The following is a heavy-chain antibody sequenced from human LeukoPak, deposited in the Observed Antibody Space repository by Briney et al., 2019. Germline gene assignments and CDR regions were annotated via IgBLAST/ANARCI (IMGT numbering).Heavy chain of an antibody. Sequence: SVKVSCKASGGTFSSYAISWVRQAPGQGLEWMGGIIPIFGTAHYAQKFQGRVTITADESTSTAYMELTSLRSEDTAVYYCARDPYSLNAFDIWGQGTMVTVSS. V-gene: IGHV1-69*13. D-gene: IGHD2-15*01. CDR1: GGTFSSYA. CDR2: IIPIFGTA. CDR3: ARDPYSLNAFDI. J-gene: IGHJ3*02.